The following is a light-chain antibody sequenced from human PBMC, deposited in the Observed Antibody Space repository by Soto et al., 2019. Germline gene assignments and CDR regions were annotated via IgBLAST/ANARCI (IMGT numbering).Light chain of an antibody. J-gene: IGKJ1*01. Sequence: IQMTQSPSSLSASVGDRITMTCRASQTISTYLNWYQQKPGKAPKLLISTSSTLQSGVPSRFSGSGSGTEFTRSIRCLQPDDVATYFCQQSYQTSWTFGLGKKVEI. CDR1: QTISTY. CDR3: QQSYQTSWT. CDR2: TSS. V-gene: IGKV1-39*01.